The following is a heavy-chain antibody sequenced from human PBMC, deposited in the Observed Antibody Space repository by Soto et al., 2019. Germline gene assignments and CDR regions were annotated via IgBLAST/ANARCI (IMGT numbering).Heavy chain of an antibody. CDR3: ARDYGHAFDI. J-gene: IGHJ3*02. Sequence: QVQLQESGPGLVKPSETLSLTCTVSGGSISSYYWSWIRQPPGKGLEWIGYIYYSGSTNYNPSLKSRVTISVDTSQNQFSLKLSSVTAADTAVYYCARDYGHAFDIWGQGTMVPVSS. CDR2: IYYSGST. CDR1: GGSISSYY. D-gene: IGHD4-17*01. V-gene: IGHV4-59*01.